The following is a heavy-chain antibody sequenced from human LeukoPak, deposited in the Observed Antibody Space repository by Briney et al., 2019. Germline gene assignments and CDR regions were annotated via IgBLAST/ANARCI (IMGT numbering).Heavy chain of an antibody. CDR3: ARPIMITFGGAPGAFDI. D-gene: IGHD3-16*01. CDR1: GGSISSSSYY. J-gene: IGHJ3*02. V-gene: IGHV4-39*07. Sequence: SETLSLTCTVSGGSISSSSYYWGWIRQPPGKGLEWIGSIYYSGSTYYNPSLKSRVTISVDTSKNQFSLKLSSVTAADTAVYYCARPIMITFGGAPGAFDIWGQGTMVTVSS. CDR2: IYYSGST.